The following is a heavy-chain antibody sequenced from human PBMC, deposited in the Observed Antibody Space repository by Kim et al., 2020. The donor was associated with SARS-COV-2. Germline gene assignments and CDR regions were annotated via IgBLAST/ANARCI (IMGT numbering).Heavy chain of an antibody. V-gene: IGHV3-30*02. CDR3: AKDFGGYLGY. CDR2: SNK. J-gene: IGHJ4*02. Sequence: SNKDYASSVTGRFTLSRDNSKNTLSLQMTSLRPEDTAVYYCAKDFGGYLGYWGQGTLVTVSS. D-gene: IGHD3-16*01.